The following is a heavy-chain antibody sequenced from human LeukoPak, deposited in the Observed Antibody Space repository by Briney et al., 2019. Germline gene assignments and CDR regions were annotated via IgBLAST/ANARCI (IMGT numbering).Heavy chain of an antibody. Sequence: ASVKVSCKASGYTFTDYYIHWVRQAPGQGPEWMGWINPNSGGTKYVQKLQGRVTMTRDTSISTAYLELSSLRSDDTAVYYCARDRYSWYDYVWGSYRPDAFDIWGQGTMVTVSS. CDR2: INPNSGGT. J-gene: IGHJ3*02. D-gene: IGHD3-16*02. V-gene: IGHV1-2*02. CDR3: ARDRYSWYDYVWGSYRPDAFDI. CDR1: GYTFTDYY.